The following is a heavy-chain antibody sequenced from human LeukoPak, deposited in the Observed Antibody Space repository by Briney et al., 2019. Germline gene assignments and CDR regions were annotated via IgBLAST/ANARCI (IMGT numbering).Heavy chain of an antibody. CDR1: GYTFTSYY. V-gene: IGHV1-2*02. CDR3: ARDQHWNYEGNWFDP. J-gene: IGHJ5*02. Sequence: GASVKVSCKASGYTFTSYYMHWVRQAPGQGLEWMGWINPNSGGTNYAQKFQGRVTMTRDTSISTAYMELSRLRSDDTAVYYCARDQHWNYEGNWFDPWGQGTLVTVSS. CDR2: INPNSGGT. D-gene: IGHD1-7*01.